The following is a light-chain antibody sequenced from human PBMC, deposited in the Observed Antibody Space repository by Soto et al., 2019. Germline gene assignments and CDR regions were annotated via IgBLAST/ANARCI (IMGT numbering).Light chain of an antibody. V-gene: IGKV3-15*01. CDR1: QSVNSN. J-gene: IGKJ5*01. Sequence: EIVMTQSPATLSVSPGERATLSCRASQSVNSNLAWYQQKPGQAPRLLIYGASTRATGIPARFSGTVSGTEFTLTITGLQSEDFATYYCQQTNSFPFTFGQGTRLEI. CDR3: QQTNSFPFT. CDR2: GAS.